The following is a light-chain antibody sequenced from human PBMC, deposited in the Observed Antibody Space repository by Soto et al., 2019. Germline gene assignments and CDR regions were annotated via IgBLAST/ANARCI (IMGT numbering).Light chain of an antibody. CDR1: QSVSSY. J-gene: IGKJ1*01. CDR3: QQRSNWPPWT. V-gene: IGKV3-11*01. Sequence: EIVSTQSPGTLSLSPGERATLSCRASQSVSSYLAWYQQEPGQAPRLLIYDASNRATGIPARFSGSGSGTDFTLTISSLEPEDFAVYYCQQRSNWPPWTFGQGTKVDIK. CDR2: DAS.